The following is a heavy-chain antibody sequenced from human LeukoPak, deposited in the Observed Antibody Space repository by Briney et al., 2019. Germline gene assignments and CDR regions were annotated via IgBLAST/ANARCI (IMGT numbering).Heavy chain of an antibody. D-gene: IGHD2-2*01. V-gene: IGHV3-30*02. J-gene: IGHJ4*02. CDR1: GFTFSSYG. Sequence: GGSLRLSCAASGFTFSSYGMHWVRQAPGKGLEGVAFVRYDGSNKYYADSVKGRFIISRDNSKNTLYLQMNSLRAEDTAVYYCSRDRHCIGSTCYGLWGQGTRVTVSS. CDR3: SRDRHCIGSTCYGL. CDR2: VRYDGSNK.